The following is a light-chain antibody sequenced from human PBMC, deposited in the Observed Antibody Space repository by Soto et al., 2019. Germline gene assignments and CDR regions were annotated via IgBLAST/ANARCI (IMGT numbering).Light chain of an antibody. J-gene: IGKJ5*01. V-gene: IGKV3-20*01. CDR2: GAS. CDR1: QSVSSSY. Sequence: EIVVRQSPGTLSLSPGERATLSCRASQSVSSSYLAWYQQKPGQAPRLLINGASSRATGIPDRFSGSGSGTDFTLTISRLEPEDFAVYYCQQYGTSPPSTFGQGTRLEIK. CDR3: QQYGTSPPST.